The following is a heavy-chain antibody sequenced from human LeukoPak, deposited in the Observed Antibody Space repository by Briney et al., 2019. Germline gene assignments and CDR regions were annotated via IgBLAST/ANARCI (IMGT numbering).Heavy chain of an antibody. CDR2: IYHSGST. V-gene: IGHV4-38-2*02. CDR3: ARDSRASGIFDY. D-gene: IGHD1-26*01. CDR1: GYSISRSHY. J-gene: IGHJ4*02. Sequence: PSETLSLTCDVSGYSISRSHYWGWIRQPPGKGLEWIGSIYHSGSTYYNPSLKSRVTISVDTSKNQFSLKLSSVTAADTAVYYCARDSRASGIFDYWGQGTLVTVSS.